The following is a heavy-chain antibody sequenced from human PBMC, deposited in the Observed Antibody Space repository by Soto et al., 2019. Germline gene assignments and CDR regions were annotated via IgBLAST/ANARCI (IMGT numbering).Heavy chain of an antibody. CDR2: ISAYNGNT. Sequence: QVQLVQSGAEVKKPGASVKVSCKASGYTFTSYGISWVRQAPGQGLEWMGWISAYNGNTNYAQKLQGRVTMTTDTSTRRRQMELRSLSAADTAMYYCAGVGGVAATRGWADYWGQGTLVTVSS. V-gene: IGHV1-18*01. D-gene: IGHD2-15*01. CDR1: GYTFTSYG. CDR3: AGVGGVAATRGWADY. J-gene: IGHJ4*02.